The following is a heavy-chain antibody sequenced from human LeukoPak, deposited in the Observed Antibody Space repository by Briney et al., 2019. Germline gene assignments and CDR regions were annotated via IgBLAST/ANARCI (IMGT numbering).Heavy chain of an antibody. CDR3: AKVARTTVTTYYPEYFQH. J-gene: IGHJ1*01. V-gene: IGHV4-39*01. CDR2: IYYSGST. Sequence: SETLSLTCTVSGGSISSSSYYWGGIRQPPGKGLEWIGTIYYSGSTYYNPSLKSRVTISVDTSKNQFSLKLSSVTAADTAVYYCAKVARTTVTTYYPEYFQHWGQGTLVTVSS. D-gene: IGHD4-17*01. CDR1: GGSISSSSYY.